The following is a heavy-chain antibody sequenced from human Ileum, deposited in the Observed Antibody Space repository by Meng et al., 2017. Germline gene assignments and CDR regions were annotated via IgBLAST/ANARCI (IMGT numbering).Heavy chain of an antibody. D-gene: IGHD5-12*01. V-gene: IGHV4-4*02. CDR2: IYHTGST. CDR3: ARDLLGPAIAASGYFDP. J-gene: IGHJ5*02. Sequence: QVQMRESGPGMVKPSGPLSLTCAVSGGSISDSNWWSWVRQTPGKGLEWIGEIYHTGSTNYNPSLKSRVTMSLDKSKNQFFLDLTSVTAADTAVYYCARDLLGPAIAASGYFDPWGQGTLVTVSS. CDR1: GGSISDSNW.